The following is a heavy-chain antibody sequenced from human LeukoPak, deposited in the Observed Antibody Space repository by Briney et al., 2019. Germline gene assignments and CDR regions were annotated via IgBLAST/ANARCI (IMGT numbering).Heavy chain of an antibody. D-gene: IGHD2-15*01. V-gene: IGHV4-59*12. CDR3: ARVTDCSGGSCYLSDAFDI. Sequence: PSETLSLTCTVSGGSISSYYWSWIRQPPGKGLEWIGYIYYSGSTNYNPSLKSRVTISVDTSKNQFSLKLSSVTAADTAVYYCARVTDCSGGSCYLSDAFDIWGQGTMVTVSS. J-gene: IGHJ3*02. CDR2: IYYSGST. CDR1: GGSISSYY.